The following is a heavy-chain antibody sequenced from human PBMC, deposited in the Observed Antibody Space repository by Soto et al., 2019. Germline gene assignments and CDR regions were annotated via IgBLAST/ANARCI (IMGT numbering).Heavy chain of an antibody. CDR3: ARDKRDLRFLEWSYYFDY. CDR1: GYTLTSYA. V-gene: IGHV1-3*01. D-gene: IGHD3-3*01. Sequence: ASVKVSCKASGYTLTSYAMHWVRQAPGQRLEWMGWINAGNGNTKYSQKFQGRVTITRDTSASTAYMELSSLRSEDTAVYYCARDKRDLRFLEWSYYFDYWGQGTLVTVSS. CDR2: INAGNGNT. J-gene: IGHJ4*02.